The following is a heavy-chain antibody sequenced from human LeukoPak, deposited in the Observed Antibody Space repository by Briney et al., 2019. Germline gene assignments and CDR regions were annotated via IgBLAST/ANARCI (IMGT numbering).Heavy chain of an antibody. CDR1: GGSTSSYY. D-gene: IGHD5-24*01. CDR3: ARVGSYNFDY. Sequence: SETLSLTCTVSGGSTSSYYWSWIRQPPGKGLEWIGYIYYSGNTNCNPSLKSRVTLSLDTSKNQFSLNLSSVAAADTAVYYCARVGSYNFDYWGQGTLVTVSS. J-gene: IGHJ4*02. CDR2: IYYSGNT. V-gene: IGHV4-59*13.